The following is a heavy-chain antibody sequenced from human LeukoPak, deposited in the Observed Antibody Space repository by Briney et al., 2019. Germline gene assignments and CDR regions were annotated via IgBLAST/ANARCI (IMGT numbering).Heavy chain of an antibody. CDR1: GFTFSTYG. CDR3: ARDRISRFGGNSELDY. Sequence: HPGGSLRLSCAASGFTFSTYGMHWVRQAPGKGLEWVAVIWYDGSNKYYADSVKGRFTISRDNSKNTLYLQMDSLRAEDTAVYYCARDRISRFGGNSELDYWGQGTLVTVSS. CDR2: IWYDGSNK. V-gene: IGHV3-33*01. J-gene: IGHJ4*02. D-gene: IGHD4-23*01.